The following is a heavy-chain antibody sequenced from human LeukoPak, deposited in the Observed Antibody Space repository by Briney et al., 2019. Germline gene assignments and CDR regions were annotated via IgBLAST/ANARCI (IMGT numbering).Heavy chain of an antibody. D-gene: IGHD3-10*01. Sequence: GRSLRLSCAASGFTFSSYGMHWVRQAPGKGLEWVAVISYDGSNKYYADSVKGRFTISRDNSKNTLYLQMNSLRAEDTAVYYCASLGTGSGSYSSDYWGQGTLVTVSS. CDR3: ASLGTGSGSYSSDY. CDR2: ISYDGSNK. J-gene: IGHJ4*02. CDR1: GFTFSSYG. V-gene: IGHV3-30*03.